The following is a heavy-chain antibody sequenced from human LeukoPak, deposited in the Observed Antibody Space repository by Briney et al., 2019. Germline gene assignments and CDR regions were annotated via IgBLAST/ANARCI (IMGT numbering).Heavy chain of an antibody. CDR3: VKKNHGYCPFDS. V-gene: IGHV3-23*01. D-gene: IGHD5-24*01. CDR1: GFTFSSYA. Sequence: PGGSLRLSCAASGFTFSSYAMSWVRQAPGKGLEWVSSINGRGDGTVYADSVKGRLTISRDNSKNTLHLQMSSLGTEDTAIYYCVKKNHGYCPFDSWGQGTLVTVSS. CDR2: INGRGDGT. J-gene: IGHJ4*02.